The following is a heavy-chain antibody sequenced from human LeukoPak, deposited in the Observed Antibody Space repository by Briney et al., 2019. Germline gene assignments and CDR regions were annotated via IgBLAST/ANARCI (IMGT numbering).Heavy chain of an antibody. V-gene: IGHV3-74*01. D-gene: IGHD5-12*01. CDR1: GFTFSSYW. J-gene: IGHJ4*02. CDR3: ARAPYIVATDY. CDR2: INSDGSST. Sequence: GGSLRLSCAASGFTFSSYWMHWVRQAPGKGLVWVSRINSDGSSTCYADSVKGRFTISRDNAKNTLYLQMNSLRAEDTAVYYCARAPYIVATDYWGQGTLVTVSS.